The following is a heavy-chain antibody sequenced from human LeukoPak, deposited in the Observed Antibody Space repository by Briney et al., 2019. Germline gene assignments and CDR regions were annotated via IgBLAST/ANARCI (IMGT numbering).Heavy chain of an antibody. V-gene: IGHV3-21*01. CDR1: GVTVSTNY. CDR2: ISSSSSYI. CDR3: AREDYYGSSGYYYY. D-gene: IGHD3-22*01. J-gene: IGHJ4*02. Sequence: GGSLRLSCAASGVTVSTNYMNWVRQAPGKGLEWVSSISSSSSYIYYADSVKGRFTISRDNAKNSLYLQMNSLRAEDTAVYYCAREDYYGSSGYYYYWGQGTLVTVSS.